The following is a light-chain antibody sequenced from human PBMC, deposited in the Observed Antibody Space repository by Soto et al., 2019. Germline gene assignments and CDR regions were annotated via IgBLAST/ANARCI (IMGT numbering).Light chain of an antibody. CDR3: QQTNSFLTLT. V-gene: IGKV1-12*01. CDR1: QDIGSW. J-gene: IGKJ3*01. CDR2: GAS. Sequence: DIQMTQSPSSVSASVGDRVTITCRASQDIGSWLAWYQQKPGKAPKILIYGASILQRGVPSRFSGSGSGTDFTLTISSLQPEDFATYYCQQTNSFLTLTFGPGTKVDIK.